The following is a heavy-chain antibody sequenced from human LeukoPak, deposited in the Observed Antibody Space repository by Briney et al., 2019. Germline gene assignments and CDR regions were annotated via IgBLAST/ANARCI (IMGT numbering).Heavy chain of an antibody. Sequence: GASVKVSCKASGYTFTSYDINWVRQATGQGLEWMGWMNPNSGNTGYAQKFQGRVTMTRDTSISTAYMELSRLRSDDTAVYYCARGSTTYYYGSGSYKIFDYWGQGTLVTVSS. CDR2: MNPNSGNT. D-gene: IGHD3-10*01. CDR1: GYTFTSYD. V-gene: IGHV1-8*01. CDR3: ARGSTTYYYGSGSYKIFDY. J-gene: IGHJ4*02.